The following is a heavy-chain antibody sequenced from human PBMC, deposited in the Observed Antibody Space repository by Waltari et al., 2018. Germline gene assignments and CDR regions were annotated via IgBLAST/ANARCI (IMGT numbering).Heavy chain of an antibody. CDR1: GGSISSYY. D-gene: IGHD2-15*01. V-gene: IGHV4-4*07. J-gene: IGHJ1*01. CDR2: IYTRGST. CDR3: ARGEGCSGGSCPEYFQH. Sequence: QVQLQESGPGLVKPSETLSLTCTVSGGSISSYYWSWIRQPAGKGLEWIGRIYTRGSTNYNPSLKSRVTMSVDTSKNQFSLKLSSVTAADTAVYYCARGEGCSGGSCPEYFQHWGQGTLVTVSS.